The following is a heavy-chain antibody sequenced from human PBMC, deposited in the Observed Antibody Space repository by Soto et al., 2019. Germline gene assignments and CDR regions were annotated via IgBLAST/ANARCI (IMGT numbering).Heavy chain of an antibody. CDR1: GFTFSSYA. V-gene: IGHV3-30-3*01. CDR3: ARDGHYYGSGSYYLYYYYGMDV. D-gene: IGHD3-10*01. CDR2: ISYDGSNK. Sequence: GGSLRLSCAASGFTFSSYAMHWVRQATGKGLEWVAVISYDGSNKYYADSVKGRFTISRDNSKNTLYLQMNSLRAEDTAVYYCARDGHYYGSGSYYLYYYYGMDVWGQGTTVTVSS. J-gene: IGHJ6*02.